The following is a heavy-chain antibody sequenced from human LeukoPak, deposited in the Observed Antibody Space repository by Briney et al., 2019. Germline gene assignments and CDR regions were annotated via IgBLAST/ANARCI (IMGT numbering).Heavy chain of an antibody. Sequence: SVKVSCKAPGGTFSSYAISWVRQAPGQGLEWMGRIIPILGIANYAQKFQGRVTITADKSTSTAYMELSSLRSEDTAVYYCARMIRPYGSGSSFSLYYFDYWGQGTLVTVSS. D-gene: IGHD3-10*01. CDR2: IIPILGIA. V-gene: IGHV1-69*04. CDR3: ARMIRPYGSGSSFSLYYFDY. CDR1: GGTFSSYA. J-gene: IGHJ4*02.